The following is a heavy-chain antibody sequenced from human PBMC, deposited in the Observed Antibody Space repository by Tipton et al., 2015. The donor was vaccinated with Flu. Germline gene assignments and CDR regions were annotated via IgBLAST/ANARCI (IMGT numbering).Heavy chain of an antibody. CDR1: GYFIRSGYY. CDR3: ATLSYSTGWIDN. J-gene: IGHJ4*02. CDR2: IYHRGST. V-gene: IGHV4-38-2*02. D-gene: IGHD6-19*01. Sequence: TLSLTCTVSGYFIRSGYYWGWIRQPPRKGLEWIGTIYHRGSTYYNPSLKSRVTISVDTSKNQFSLKLSSVTAADTAVYYCATLSYSTGWIDNWGLGTLVTVSS.